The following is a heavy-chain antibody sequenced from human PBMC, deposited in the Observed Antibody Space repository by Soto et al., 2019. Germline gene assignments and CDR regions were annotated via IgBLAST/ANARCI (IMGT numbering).Heavy chain of an antibody. V-gene: IGHV1-18*01. CDR3: QRDKYSSGWWTKEIASSFYYGMDV. J-gene: IGHJ6*02. CDR1: GYTFTSYG. CDR2: ISAYNGNT. D-gene: IGHD6-13*01. Sequence: GASVKVSCKASGYTFTSYGISWVRQAPGQGLEWMGWISAYNGNTNYAQKLQGRVTMTTDTSTSTAYMELRSLRSDDTAVYYCQRDKYSSGWWTKEIASSFYYGMDVWGQVTTVTVSS.